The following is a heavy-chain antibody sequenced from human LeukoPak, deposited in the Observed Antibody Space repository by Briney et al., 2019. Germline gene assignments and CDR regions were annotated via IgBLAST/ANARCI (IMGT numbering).Heavy chain of an antibody. D-gene: IGHD3-10*01. CDR1: GGSISSYY. V-gene: IGHV4-59*01. Sequence: SETLSLTCTVSGGSISSYYWSWIRQPPGKGLEWIGYIYYSGSTNYNPSLKSRVTISVDTSKNQFSLKLSSVTAADTAVYYCARVLWFGELRYNWFDPWGQGTLVTVSS. CDR2: IYYSGST. J-gene: IGHJ5*02. CDR3: ARVLWFGELRYNWFDP.